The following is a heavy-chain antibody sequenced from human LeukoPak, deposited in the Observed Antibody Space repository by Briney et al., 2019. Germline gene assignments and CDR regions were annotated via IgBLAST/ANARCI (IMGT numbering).Heavy chain of an antibody. J-gene: IGHJ4*02. Sequence: GGSLRLSCAASGLAFSSYAMSWVRQAPGKGLEWVSTISVASNTFYADSVKGRFTISRDNSRNTVYLQMTSPRADDTAVYYCADYGVSGVRNNFYWGQGTLVTVSS. V-gene: IGHV3-23*01. CDR2: ISVASNT. D-gene: IGHD3-3*01. CDR1: GLAFSSYA. CDR3: ADYGVSGVRNNFY.